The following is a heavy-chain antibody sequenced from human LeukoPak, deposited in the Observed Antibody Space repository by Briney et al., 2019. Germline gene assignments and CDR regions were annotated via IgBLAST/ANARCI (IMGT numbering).Heavy chain of an antibody. CDR2: IRYDGNNK. CDR3: AREHDYGDYWALDY. J-gene: IGHJ4*02. D-gene: IGHD4-17*01. V-gene: IGHV3-30*02. Sequence: PGGSLRLSCAASGFTFSSYDMHWVRQAPGKGLEWVAFIRYDGNNKYYADSVKGRFTISRDNSKNTLYLQMNSLRSDDTAVYYCAREHDYGDYWALDYWGQGTLVTVSS. CDR1: GFTFSSYD.